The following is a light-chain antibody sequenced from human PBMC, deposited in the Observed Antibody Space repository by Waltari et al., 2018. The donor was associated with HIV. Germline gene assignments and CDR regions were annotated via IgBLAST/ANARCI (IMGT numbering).Light chain of an antibody. V-gene: IGLV3-10*01. CDR1: ALPQAY. Sequence: SYELTQPPSVSVSPGQTARITCAGDALPQAYIYWYQQKSGQAPLLVIYEDTKRPSGIPQRFSGSSSGTMATLTISGAQVEDEGDYYCYSTDRSDFYRVFGGGTKLTVL. CDR3: YSTDRSDFYRV. CDR2: EDT. J-gene: IGLJ2*01.